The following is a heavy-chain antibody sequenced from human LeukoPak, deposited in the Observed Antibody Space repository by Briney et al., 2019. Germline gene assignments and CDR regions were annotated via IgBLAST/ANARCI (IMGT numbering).Heavy chain of an antibody. Sequence: ASVKVSCKASGYTFTGYYTHWVRQAPGQGLEWMGRINPNSGGTNYAQKFQGRVTMTRDTSISTAYMELSRLRSDDTAVYYCAGDLVRGVIIYYYYGMDVWGQGTTVTVSS. CDR2: INPNSGGT. D-gene: IGHD3-10*01. CDR1: GYTFTGYY. V-gene: IGHV1-2*06. J-gene: IGHJ6*02. CDR3: AGDLVRGVIIYYYYGMDV.